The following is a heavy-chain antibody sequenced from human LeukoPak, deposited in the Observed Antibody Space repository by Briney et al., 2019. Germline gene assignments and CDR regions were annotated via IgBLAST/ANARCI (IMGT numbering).Heavy chain of an antibody. CDR3: ARDRWRELLDY. V-gene: IGHV4-59*12. CDR2: MYYSGST. CDR1: GDSISSYY. Sequence: SETLSLTCTVSGDSISSYYWSWIRQPPGKGLEWIGYMYYSGSTYYNPSLKSRVTISVDTSKNQFSLKLSSVTAADTAVYYCARDRWRELLDYWGQGTLVTVSS. D-gene: IGHD2-15*01. J-gene: IGHJ4*02.